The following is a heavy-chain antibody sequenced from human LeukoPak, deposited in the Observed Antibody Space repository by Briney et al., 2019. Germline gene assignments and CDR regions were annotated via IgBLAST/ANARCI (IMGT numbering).Heavy chain of an antibody. D-gene: IGHD5-18*01. CDR1: GFTFSNYW. V-gene: IGHV3-7*01. Sequence: GGSLRLSCAASGFTFSNYWMSWVRQAPGKGLEWVANIKQDGSEKYYVDSVKGRFTISRDNAKTSLSLQMNSLSPEDTAVYYCTRHLSGVTGYTYGRGIDYWGQGTLVTVSS. CDR3: TRHLSGVTGYTYGRGIDY. J-gene: IGHJ4*02. CDR2: IKQDGSEK.